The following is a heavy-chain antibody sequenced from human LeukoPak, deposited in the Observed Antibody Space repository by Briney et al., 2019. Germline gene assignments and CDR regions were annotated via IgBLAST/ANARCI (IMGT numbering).Heavy chain of an antibody. CDR1: GYTLTELS. CDR3: ATVDTDYYYYGMDV. V-gene: IGHV1-24*01. CDR2: FDPEDGET. Sequence: VASVNVPCKVSGYTLTELSMHWVRQAPGKGLEWMGGFDPEDGETIYAQKFQGRVTMTEDTSTDTAYMELSSLRSEDTAVYYCATVDTDYYYYGMDVWGQGTTVTVSS. J-gene: IGHJ6*02.